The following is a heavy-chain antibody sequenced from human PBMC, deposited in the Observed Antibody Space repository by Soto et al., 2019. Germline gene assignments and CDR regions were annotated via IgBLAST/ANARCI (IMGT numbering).Heavy chain of an antibody. D-gene: IGHD2-15*01. CDR2: ISYDGSNK. J-gene: IGHJ2*01. CDR1: GFTFSSYG. Sequence: QVQLVESGGGVVQPGRSLRLSCAASGFTFSSYGMHWVRQAPGKGLEWVAVISYDGSNKYYADSVKGRFTISRDNSKNTLYLQMNSLRAEDTAVYYCGKGDGGGGCSAYFDLWGRGTLVTVSS. CDR3: GKGDGGGGCSAYFDL. V-gene: IGHV3-30*18.